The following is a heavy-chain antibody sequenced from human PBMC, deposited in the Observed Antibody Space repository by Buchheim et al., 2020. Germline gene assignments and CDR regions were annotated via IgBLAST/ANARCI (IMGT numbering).Heavy chain of an antibody. D-gene: IGHD3-22*01. CDR2: ISYDGSNK. Sequence: QVQLVESGGGVVQPGRSLRLSCAASGFTFSSYGMHWVRQAPGKGLEWVAVISYDGSNKYYADSGKGRFTISRDNSKNTLYLQMNSLRAEDTAVYYCAKDGGSGYRYGMDVWGQGTT. CDR1: GFTFSSYG. CDR3: AKDGGSGYRYGMDV. J-gene: IGHJ6*02. V-gene: IGHV3-30*18.